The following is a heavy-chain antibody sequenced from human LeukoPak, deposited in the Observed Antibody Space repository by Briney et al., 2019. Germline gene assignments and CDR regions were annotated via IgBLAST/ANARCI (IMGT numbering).Heavy chain of an antibody. CDR3: ARRYYDSSGYDFYFDY. CDR1: GFTFSPYW. J-gene: IGHJ4*02. CDR2: IYSDGRST. V-gene: IGHV3-74*01. Sequence: PGGSLRLSCAASGFTFSPYWMHWVRQAPGKGLVWGSRIYSDGRSTSYADSVKGRFTISRDNAKNTLYLQMNSLRAEDTAVYYCARRYYDSSGYDFYFDYWGQGTLVTVSS. D-gene: IGHD3-22*01.